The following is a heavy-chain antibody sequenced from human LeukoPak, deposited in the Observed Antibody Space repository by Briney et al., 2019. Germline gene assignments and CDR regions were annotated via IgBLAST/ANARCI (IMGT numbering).Heavy chain of an antibody. CDR3: AKDRSGFSNRFDP. Sequence: PGGSLRLSCAASGFTFSSYAMSWVRQAPGKGLEWVSTIRGSGGSTYSADSVKGRFIISRDNSKNTLFLQMNSLRAEDTAVYYCAKDRSGFSNRFDPWGQGTLVTVSS. CDR2: IRGSGGST. CDR1: GFTFSSYA. V-gene: IGHV3-23*01. D-gene: IGHD3-3*01. J-gene: IGHJ5*02.